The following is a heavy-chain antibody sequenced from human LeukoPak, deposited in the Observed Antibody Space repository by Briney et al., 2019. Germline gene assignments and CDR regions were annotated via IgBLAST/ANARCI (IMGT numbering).Heavy chain of an antibody. V-gene: IGHV4-59*11. J-gene: IGHJ3*01. CDR3: ASDSISMNAFDA. CDR1: GGSFTTHY. D-gene: IGHD3-22*01. Sequence: SETLSLTCTVSGGSFTTHYWSWIRQPPGKGLEWIGYISYIGSTNYNPSLKSRVTISINTSKNQVSLMLTSVTAADTAVYYCASDSISMNAFDAWGQGTMVTVSS. CDR2: ISYIGST.